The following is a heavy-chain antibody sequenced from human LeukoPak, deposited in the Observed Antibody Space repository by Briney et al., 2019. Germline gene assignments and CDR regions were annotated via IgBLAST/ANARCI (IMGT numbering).Heavy chain of an antibody. Sequence: PGGSLRLSCAASGFTFSSYAMSWVRQAPGKGLEWVSAISGSGGSTYYADSVKGRFTISRDSSKNTLYLQMNSLRAEDTAVYYCAKDRRGSGYDYSVSDYWGQGTLVTVSS. D-gene: IGHD5-12*01. J-gene: IGHJ4*02. CDR1: GFTFSSYA. V-gene: IGHV3-23*01. CDR2: ISGSGGST. CDR3: AKDRRGSGYDYSVSDY.